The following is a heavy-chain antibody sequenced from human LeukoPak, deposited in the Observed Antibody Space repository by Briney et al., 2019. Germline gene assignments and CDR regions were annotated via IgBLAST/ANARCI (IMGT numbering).Heavy chain of an antibody. V-gene: IGHV3-48*03. CDR1: GFTVSSNY. J-gene: IGHJ4*02. D-gene: IGHD1-26*01. Sequence: PGGTLRLSCAASGFTVSSNYMNWVRQAPGKGLEWVSYISSSGSTIYYADSVKGRFTISRDNAKNSLYLQMNSLRAEDTAVYYCARGATWFDYWGQGTLVTVSS. CDR3: ARGATWFDY. CDR2: ISSSGSTI.